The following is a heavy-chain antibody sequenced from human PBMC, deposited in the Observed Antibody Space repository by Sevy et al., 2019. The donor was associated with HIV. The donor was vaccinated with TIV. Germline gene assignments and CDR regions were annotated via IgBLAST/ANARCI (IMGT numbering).Heavy chain of an antibody. J-gene: IGHJ6*02. CDR1: EFTFNDDF. CDR3: ARDRDDYASGRRHPYYYYHGMDV. V-gene: IGHV3-21*01. D-gene: IGHD3-10*01. CDR2: ISSRSTYI. Sequence: GGSLRLSCVGSEFTFNDDFMTWVRQAPGKGVEWVSSISSRSTYIYYADSVKGRFTISRDNAKNSMFLQMNSLRPEDTAVYSCARDRDDYASGRRHPYYYYHGMDVWGQGTTVTVSS.